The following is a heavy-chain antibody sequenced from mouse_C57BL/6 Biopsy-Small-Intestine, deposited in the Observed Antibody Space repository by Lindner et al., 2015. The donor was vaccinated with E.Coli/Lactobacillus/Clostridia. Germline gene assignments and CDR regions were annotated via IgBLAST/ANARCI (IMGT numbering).Heavy chain of an antibody. CDR2: IDPEDGDT. Sequence: VQLQESGAELVRPGASVKLSCTVSGFNIKDYYIHWVKQRPEQGLEWIGRIDPEDGDTEYAPKFQGKATMTADTSSNTAYLQLSSLTSEDTAVYYCSTLDITTLVAPSYWGQGTTLTVSS. V-gene: IGHV14-1*01. CDR1: GFNIKDYY. D-gene: IGHD1-1*01. CDR3: STLDITTLVAPSY. J-gene: IGHJ2*01.